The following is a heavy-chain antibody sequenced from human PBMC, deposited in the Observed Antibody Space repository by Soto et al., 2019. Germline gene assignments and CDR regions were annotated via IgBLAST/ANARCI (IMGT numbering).Heavy chain of an antibody. J-gene: IGHJ3*02. CDR1: GYTFTSFG. V-gene: IGHV1-18*01. Sequence: QVQLLQSGAEVKKPGASVKVSCKASGYTFTSFGISWVRQAPGQGLEWMGWISAYNGNTNYAENLQGRVTMTTDTSTSTAYMALRSLRSDDTAVYYCARDHRGGTDAFDIWGQGTMVTVSS. D-gene: IGHD2-15*01. CDR3: ARDHRGGTDAFDI. CDR2: ISAYNGNT.